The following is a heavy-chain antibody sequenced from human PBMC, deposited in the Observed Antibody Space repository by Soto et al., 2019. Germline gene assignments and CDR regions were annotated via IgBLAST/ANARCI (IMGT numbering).Heavy chain of an antibody. CDR3: ARAPANYDILTGYYAMPYYFDY. Sequence: PSETLSLTCTVSGGSISSGDYYWSWIRQPPGKGLEWIGYIYYSGSTYYNPSLKSRVTISVDTSKNQFSLKLSSVTAADTAVYYCARAPANYDILTGYYAMPYYFDYWGQGTLVTVSS. J-gene: IGHJ4*02. D-gene: IGHD3-9*01. CDR1: GGSISSGDYY. CDR2: IYYSGST. V-gene: IGHV4-30-4*01.